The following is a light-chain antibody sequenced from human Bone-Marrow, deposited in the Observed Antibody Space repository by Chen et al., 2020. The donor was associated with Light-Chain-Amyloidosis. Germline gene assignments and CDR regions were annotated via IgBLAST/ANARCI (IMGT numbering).Light chain of an antibody. CDR1: SSDVGAYNY. Sequence: QIALTQPASLRWSSGQSITISCTGTSSDVGAYNYFAWYQHPPGKAPKLMIFDVRNRPSGVSDRFSGSKSGNTASLTISGLQAEDEADYYCSLYTSTAILFGGGTKLAVL. CDR3: SLYTSTAIL. V-gene: IGLV2-14*03. J-gene: IGLJ3*02. CDR2: DVR.